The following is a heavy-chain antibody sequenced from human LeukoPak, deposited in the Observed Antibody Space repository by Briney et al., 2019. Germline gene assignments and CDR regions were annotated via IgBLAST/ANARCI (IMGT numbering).Heavy chain of an antibody. J-gene: IGHJ4*02. V-gene: IGHV3-30*04. D-gene: IGHD3-10*01. CDR2: ISYDGSNK. CDR3: ARALLWFGELLGTDY. Sequence: GGSLRLSCAASGFTSSSYAMHWVRQAPGKGLEWVAVISYDGSNKYYADSVKGRFTISRDNSKNTLYLQMNSLRAEDTAVYYCARALLWFGELLGTDYWGQGTLVTVSS. CDR1: GFTSSSYA.